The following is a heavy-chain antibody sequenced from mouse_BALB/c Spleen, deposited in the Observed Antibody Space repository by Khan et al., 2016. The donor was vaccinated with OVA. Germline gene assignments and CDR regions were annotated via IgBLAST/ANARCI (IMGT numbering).Heavy chain of an antibody. CDR1: GFSLSRYT. J-gene: IGHJ4*01. CDR2: IWGGGGT. Sequence: VELVESGPGLVAPSQSLSITCSVSGFSLSRYTIHWVRQPPGKGLEWLGMIWGGGGTDYNSTLKSRLSISKDNSESRVFLKINSLQTDDTAMYYRARDYYRYDGYNAMDYWGQGTSVTVSS. D-gene: IGHD2-14*01. CDR3: ARDYYRYDGYNAMDY. V-gene: IGHV2-6-4*01.